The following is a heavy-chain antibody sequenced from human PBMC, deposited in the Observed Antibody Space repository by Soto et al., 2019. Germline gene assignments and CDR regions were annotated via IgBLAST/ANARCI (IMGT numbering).Heavy chain of an antibody. D-gene: IGHD5-12*01. CDR2: ISSSGGTT. J-gene: IGHJ3*02. Sequence: GGSLRLSCASSGFTFSSYAMSWVRQAPGKGLEWVSVISSSGGTTYYADSVKGRFTISRDNSKNTLYLQMNSLRAEDTAVYYCAKPHVERATKDAFDIWGQGTMLTVSS. CDR3: AKPHVERATKDAFDI. CDR1: GFTFSSYA. V-gene: IGHV3-23*01.